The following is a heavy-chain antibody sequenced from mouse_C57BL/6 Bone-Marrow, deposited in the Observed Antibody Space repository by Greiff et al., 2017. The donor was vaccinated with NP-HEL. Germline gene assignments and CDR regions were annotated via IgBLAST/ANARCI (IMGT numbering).Heavy chain of an antibody. CDR1: GYTFTNYY. CDR3: ARWAGYYFDY. V-gene: IGHV1-76*01. D-gene: IGHD3-3*01. J-gene: IGHJ2*01. Sequence: VQLQQSGAELVRPGASVKLSCKASGYTFTNYYINWVKQRPGQGLEWIARIYPGSGNTYYNEKFKGKATLTAEKSSSTAYMQLSSLTSEDSAVYFCARWAGYYFDYWGQGTTLTVSS. CDR2: IYPGSGNT.